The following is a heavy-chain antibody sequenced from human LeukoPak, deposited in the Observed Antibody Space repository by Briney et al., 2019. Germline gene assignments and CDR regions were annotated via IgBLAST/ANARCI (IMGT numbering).Heavy chain of an antibody. J-gene: IGHJ4*02. Sequence: GGSLRLSCAASGFTFSTYSMNWVHQAPGKGLEWVSYISGTSSLIYYADSVKGRFTISRDNAKNSLYLQMNSLRDEDTAVYYCVRDQFFSFDYWGQGTLVTVSS. CDR3: VRDQFFSFDY. CDR1: GFTFSTYS. CDR2: ISGTSSLI. V-gene: IGHV3-48*02. D-gene: IGHD3-3*01.